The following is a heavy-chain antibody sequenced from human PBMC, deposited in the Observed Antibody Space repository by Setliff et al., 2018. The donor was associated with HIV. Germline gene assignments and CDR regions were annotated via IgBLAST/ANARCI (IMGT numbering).Heavy chain of an antibody. V-gene: IGHV4-39*01. CDR3: ARFRNYSTPDY. CDR2: VSQSGST. CDR1: GVSINRTDHY. Sequence: SETLSLTCSVSGVSINRTDHYWGWIRQSPGKSLEWIGSVSQSGSTYYNPSLKSRITISVDRSKNLFSLKLISVTAADQGVYYCARFRNYSTPDYWGQGTLVTVSS. J-gene: IGHJ4*02. D-gene: IGHD1-7*01.